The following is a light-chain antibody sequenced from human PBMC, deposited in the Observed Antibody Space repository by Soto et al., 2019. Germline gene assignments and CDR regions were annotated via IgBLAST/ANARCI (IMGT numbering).Light chain of an antibody. Sequence: DIQITQSPSSLSSSVLDRVTITCRASQGISSWLAWYQQKPGKAPNLLIYAASSLQSGVPSRFSGSGSGTDFTLTISSLQSEDFATYYCQQHYITPWTFGQGTKVDIK. J-gene: IGKJ1*01. CDR1: QGISSW. V-gene: IGKV1-12*01. CDR3: QQHYITPWT. CDR2: AAS.